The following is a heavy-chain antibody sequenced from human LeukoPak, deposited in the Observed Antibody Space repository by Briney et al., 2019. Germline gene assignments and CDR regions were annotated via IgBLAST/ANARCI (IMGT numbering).Heavy chain of an antibody. CDR1: GCTFTSYY. D-gene: IGHD2-15*01. J-gene: IGHJ4*02. CDR3: ARGYCSGGSCYEFDY. CDR2: INPSGGST. V-gene: IGHV1-46*01. Sequence: ASVKVSCKASGCTFTSYYMHWVRQAPGQGLEWMGIINPSGGSTSYAQKFQGRVTMTRDMSTSTVYMELSSLRSEDTAVYYCARGYCSGGSCYEFDYWGQGTLVTVSS.